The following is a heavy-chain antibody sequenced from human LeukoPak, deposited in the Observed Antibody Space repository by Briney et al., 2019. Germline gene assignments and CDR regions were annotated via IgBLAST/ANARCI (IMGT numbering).Heavy chain of an antibody. CDR1: GGSISSSY. Sequence: SETLSLTCTVSGGSISSSYWSWIRQPPGKGLEWVGYFYYSGGTNYNPSLKSRVTISVDTSKTQLSLKMTYMTVADTAVYYCARSNARDGYNFGYWGQGTLVTVSS. J-gene: IGHJ4*02. CDR3: ARSNARDGYNFGY. V-gene: IGHV4-59*08. D-gene: IGHD5-24*01. CDR2: FYYSGGT.